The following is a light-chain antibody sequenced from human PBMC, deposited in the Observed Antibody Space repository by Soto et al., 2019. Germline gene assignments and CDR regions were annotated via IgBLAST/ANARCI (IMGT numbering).Light chain of an antibody. CDR2: GAS. V-gene: IGKV1-39*01. CDR1: QGVSAY. Sequence: DIQLTQSPSFLSASVGDRVTITCRASQGVSAYLLWYQQRQGTAPKLLIYGASNLVSGVPSRFSGSGSGTTFTLTISSLQPEDFATYYCQQSYKTPHTFGQGTKLETK. J-gene: IGKJ2*01. CDR3: QQSYKTPHT.